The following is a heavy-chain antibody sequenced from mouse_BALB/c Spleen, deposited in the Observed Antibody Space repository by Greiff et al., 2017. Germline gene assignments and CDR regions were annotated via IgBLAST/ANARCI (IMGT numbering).Heavy chain of an antibody. J-gene: IGHJ2*01. D-gene: IGHD2-1*01. Sequence: EVQRVESGGDLVKPGGSLKLSCAASGFTFSSYGMSWVRQTPDKRLEWVATISSGGSYTYYPDSVKGRFTISRDNAKTTLYLQMSSLKSEDTAMYYCARDGEFYGNHLDYWGQGTTLTVSS. CDR3: ARDGEFYGNHLDY. CDR2: ISSGGSYT. V-gene: IGHV5-6*01. CDR1: GFTFSSYG.